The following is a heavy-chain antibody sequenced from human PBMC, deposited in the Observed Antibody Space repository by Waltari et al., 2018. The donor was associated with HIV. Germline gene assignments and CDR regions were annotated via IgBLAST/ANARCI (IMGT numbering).Heavy chain of an antibody. CDR2: IYYSGST. D-gene: IGHD3-22*01. CDR1: GGSISSSRYY. CDR3: ARVGSDSSGRIDY. Sequence: QLQLQESGPGLVKPSETLSLTCTVSGGSISSSRYYWGWIRQPPGKGLEWIGSIYYSGSTYYNPSLKSRVTISVDTSKNQFSLKLSSVTAADTAVYYCARVGSDSSGRIDYWGQGTLVTVSS. J-gene: IGHJ4*02. V-gene: IGHV4-39*01.